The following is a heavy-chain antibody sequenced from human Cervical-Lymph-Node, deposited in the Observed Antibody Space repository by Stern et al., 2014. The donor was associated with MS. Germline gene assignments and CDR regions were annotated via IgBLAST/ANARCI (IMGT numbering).Heavy chain of an antibody. V-gene: IGHV3-13*01. J-gene: IGHJ6*02. CDR2: ISSAGDR. CDR1: GFNFSAFD. D-gene: IGHD4-23*01. CDR3: ARDLPRGGGNGMDV. Sequence: EVQLVESGGGLVQPGGSLRLSCAASGFNFSAFDMHWVRQVTGKRLEWVSVISSAGDRYYPGSVKGRFTISRDSAKSSLYLQMNSLRAGDTAVYYCARDLPRGGGNGMDVWGQGTTVTVSS.